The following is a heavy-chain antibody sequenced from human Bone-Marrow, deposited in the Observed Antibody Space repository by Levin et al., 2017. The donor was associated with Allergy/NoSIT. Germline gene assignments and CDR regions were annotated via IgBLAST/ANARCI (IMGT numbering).Heavy chain of an antibody. J-gene: IGHJ4*02. Sequence: LTCAASGFTFSDYYMSWIRQAPGKGLEWVSYISSSGSTIYYADSVKGRFTISRDNAKNSLYLQMNSLRAEDTAVYYCASKAVAGYYFDYWGQGTLVTVSS. CDR3: ASKAVAGYYFDY. CDR2: ISSSGSTI. V-gene: IGHV3-11*01. D-gene: IGHD6-19*01. CDR1: GFTFSDYY.